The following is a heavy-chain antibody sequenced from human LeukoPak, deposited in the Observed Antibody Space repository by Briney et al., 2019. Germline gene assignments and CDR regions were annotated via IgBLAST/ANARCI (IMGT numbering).Heavy chain of an antibody. D-gene: IGHD3-22*01. CDR1: GFTFSSYV. V-gene: IGHV3-20*04. CDR2: INWNGGST. CDR3: ATNYDSSAYGVFDP. J-gene: IGHJ5*02. Sequence: GGSLRLSCAASGFTFSSYVMHWVRQAPGKGLEWVSGINWNGGSTGYGDSVKGRFTISRDNAKNTLYLQMNSLRAEDTAVYYCATNYDSSAYGVFDPWGQGTLVTVSS.